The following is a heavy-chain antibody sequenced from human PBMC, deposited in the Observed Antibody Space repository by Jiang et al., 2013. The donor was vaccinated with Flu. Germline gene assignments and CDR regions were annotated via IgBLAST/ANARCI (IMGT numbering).Heavy chain of an antibody. Sequence: KASGGTFSSYAISWVRQAPGQGLEWMGGIIPIFGTANYAQKFQGRVTITADESTSTAYMELSSLRSEDTAVYYCARDQYYDSSGYSHFDYWGQGTLVTVSS. CDR2: IIPIFGTA. V-gene: IGHV1-69*01. J-gene: IGHJ4*02. CDR3: ARDQYYDSSGYSHFDY. CDR1: GGTFSSYA. D-gene: IGHD3-22*01.